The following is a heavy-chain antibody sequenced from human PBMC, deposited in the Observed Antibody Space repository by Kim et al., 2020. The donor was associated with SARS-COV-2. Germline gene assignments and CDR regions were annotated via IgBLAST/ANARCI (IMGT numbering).Heavy chain of an antibody. D-gene: IGHD3-16*01. V-gene: IGHV4-34*01. J-gene: IGHJ4*02. Sequence: GSTTYNQTPKTRVTMSVATSKNQCSLKRRSVTAADAAVYYCARPGGRYFDYWGQGTLVTVSS. CDR3: ARPGGRYFDY. CDR2: GST.